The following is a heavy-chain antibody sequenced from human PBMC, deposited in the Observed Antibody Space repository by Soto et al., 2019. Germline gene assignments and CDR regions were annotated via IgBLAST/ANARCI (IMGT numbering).Heavy chain of an antibody. J-gene: IGHJ4*02. Sequence: SETLSLTCAVSGGSISSGGYYWSWIRQPPGKGLEWIGYISHSGRTNYDPSLKSRLTMSVDTSQNQFSLQLNSVTAADTAVYYCSYGSSFDYWGQGTLVTVSS. V-gene: IGHV4-61*08. CDR1: GGSISSGGYY. CDR3: SYGSSFDY. D-gene: IGHD3-10*01. CDR2: ISHSGRT.